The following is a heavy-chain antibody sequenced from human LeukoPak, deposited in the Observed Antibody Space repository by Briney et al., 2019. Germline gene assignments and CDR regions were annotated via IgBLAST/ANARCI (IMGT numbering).Heavy chain of an antibody. J-gene: IGHJ5*02. CDR2: IYPGDSNT. CDR3: AGLSGWRSFGPFAPFVDTDPRLDP. D-gene: IGHD5-18*01. V-gene: IGHV5-51*01. Sequence: GESLKISCKGSGYSFTSYWIGWVRQMPGKGLEWMGIIYPGDSNTRYSPSFQGQVTISADKSISTAYLQWSSLKASDTAMYYCAGLSGWRSFGPFAPFVDTDPRLDPWGKGTLVTVSS. CDR1: GYSFTSYW.